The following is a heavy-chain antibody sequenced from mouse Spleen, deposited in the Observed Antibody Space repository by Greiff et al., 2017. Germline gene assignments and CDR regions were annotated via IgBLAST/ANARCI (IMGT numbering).Heavy chain of an antibody. CDR2: IRNKANGYTT. Sequence: EVMLVESGGGLVQPGGSLRLSCATSGFTFTDYYMSWVRQPPGKALEWLGFIRNKANGYTTEYSASVKGRFTISRDNSQSILYLQMNTLRAEDSATYYCARDPIYYDYDEIFYYAMDYWGQGTSVTVSS. D-gene: IGHD2-4*01. CDR1: GFTFTDYY. J-gene: IGHJ4*01. V-gene: IGHV7-3*02. CDR3: ARDPIYYDYDEIFYYAMDY.